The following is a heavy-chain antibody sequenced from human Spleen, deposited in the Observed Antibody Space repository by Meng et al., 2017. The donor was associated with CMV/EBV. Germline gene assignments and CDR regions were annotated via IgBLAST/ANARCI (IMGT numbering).Heavy chain of an antibody. CDR3: ARDRDCGGDCYPSYFDY. V-gene: IGHV3-66*02. D-gene: IGHD2-21*01. Sequence: GESLKISCAASGFTVSTNYLSWVRQAPGKGLEWVSVIYSGGSTYYADSVKGRFTISRDNSKNTVSLQMNRLRAEDTAVYYCARDRDCGGDCYPSYFDYWGQGTLVTVSS. CDR2: IYSGGST. J-gene: IGHJ4*02. CDR1: GFTVSTNY.